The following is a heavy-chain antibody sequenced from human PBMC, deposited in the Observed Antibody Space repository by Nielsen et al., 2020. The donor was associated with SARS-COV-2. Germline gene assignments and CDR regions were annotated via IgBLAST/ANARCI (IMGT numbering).Heavy chain of an antibody. Sequence: ASVKVSCKASGYTFTSYGISWVRQAPGQGLEWMGWISAYNGNINYAQKLQGRVTMTTDTSTSTAYMELRSLRSDDTAVYYCARYCSSTSCPYNWFDPWGQGTLVTVSS. CDR3: ARYCSSTSCPYNWFDP. V-gene: IGHV1-18*01. J-gene: IGHJ5*02. CDR1: GYTFTSYG. D-gene: IGHD2-2*01. CDR2: ISAYNGNI.